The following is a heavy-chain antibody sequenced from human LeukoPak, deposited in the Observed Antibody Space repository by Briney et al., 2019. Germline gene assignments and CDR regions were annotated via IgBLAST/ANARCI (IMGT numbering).Heavy chain of an antibody. Sequence: GGSLRLSCAASGFTFSSYEMNWVRQAPGKGLEWVSYISSSGSTIYYADSVKGRFTISRDNAKNSLYLQMNSLRAEDTAVYYCARVVVVITTSQLFNWFDPWGQGTLVTVSS. J-gene: IGHJ5*02. CDR3: ARVVVVITTSQLFNWFDP. CDR2: ISSSGSTI. V-gene: IGHV3-48*03. D-gene: IGHD3-22*01. CDR1: GFTFSSYE.